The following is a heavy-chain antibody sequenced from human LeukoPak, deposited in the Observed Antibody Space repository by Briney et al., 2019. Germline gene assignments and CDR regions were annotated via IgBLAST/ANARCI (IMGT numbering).Heavy chain of an antibody. CDR2: ISSRGTTA. D-gene: IGHD3-10*01. CDR3: ARYFGSGSPYLAY. Sequence: PGGSLRLSCAASGFTFSNAWMSWVRQAPGKGLEWVSYISSRGTTAYYADAVKGRFTISRDNAKNSLYLQMSRLRDEDTAVYYCARYFGSGSPYLAYWGQGTLVTVSS. J-gene: IGHJ4*02. V-gene: IGHV3-48*02. CDR1: GFTFSNAW.